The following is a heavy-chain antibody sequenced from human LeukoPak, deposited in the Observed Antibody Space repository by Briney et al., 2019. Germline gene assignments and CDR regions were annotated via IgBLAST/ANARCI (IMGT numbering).Heavy chain of an antibody. CDR3: VRDYGDV. D-gene: IGHD3-16*01. CDR2: INNDGSGK. Sequence: PGGSLRLSCAASGFTFSSFAMSWVRQAPGKGLEWVASINNDGSGKYSVDSVKDRVTISRDNAKNSLDLQINSLTVEDTAIYYCVRDYGDVWGKGTPVTVSS. V-gene: IGHV3-7*03. J-gene: IGHJ6*04. CDR1: GFTFSSFA.